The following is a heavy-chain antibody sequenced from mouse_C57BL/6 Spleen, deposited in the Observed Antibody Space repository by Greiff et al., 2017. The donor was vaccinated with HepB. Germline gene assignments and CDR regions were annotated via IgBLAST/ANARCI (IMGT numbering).Heavy chain of an antibody. CDR1: GCTFTSYW. Sequence: QVQLQQPGAELVKPGASVKLSCKASGCTFTSYWMHWVKQRPGQGLEWIGMIHPNSGSTNYNEKFKSKATLTVDKSSSTAYMQLSSLTSEDSAVYYCARKLTGTNYFGYWRQGTTLTVSS. CDR2: IHPNSGST. J-gene: IGHJ2*01. D-gene: IGHD4-1*01. CDR3: ARKLTGTNYFGY. V-gene: IGHV1-64*01.